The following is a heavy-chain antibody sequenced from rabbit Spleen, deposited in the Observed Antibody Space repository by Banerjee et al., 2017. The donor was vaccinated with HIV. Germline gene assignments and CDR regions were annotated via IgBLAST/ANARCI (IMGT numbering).Heavy chain of an antibody. CDR2: IDTGSSDST. V-gene: IGHV1S40*01. CDR1: GVSFSGNSY. Sequence: QLLEESGGDLVKPEGSLTLTCTASGVSFSGNSYMCWVRQAPGKGLEWIVCIDTGSSDSTYSATWARGRFTISKTSSTTVTLQMTSLTAADTATYFCARDLVGVIGWNFYLWGQGTLVTVS. D-gene: IGHD1-1*01. CDR3: ARDLVGVIGWNFYL. J-gene: IGHJ4*01.